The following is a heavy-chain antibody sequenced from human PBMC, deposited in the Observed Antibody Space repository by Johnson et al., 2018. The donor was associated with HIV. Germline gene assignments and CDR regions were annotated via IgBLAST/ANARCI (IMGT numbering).Heavy chain of an antibody. CDR1: GFTFSSYA. Sequence: QVQLVESGGGVVQPGRSLRLSCAASGFTFSSYAMHWVRQTPGKGLEWVAVISYDGNNKYYADSVKGRFIISRDNSKNTVYLQMNSLRAEDTAVYYCARDALQQLVPRGAFNLWGQGTVVTVSS. J-gene: IGHJ3*01. CDR3: ARDALQQLVPRGAFNL. D-gene: IGHD6-13*01. V-gene: IGHV3-30*04. CDR2: ISYDGNNK.